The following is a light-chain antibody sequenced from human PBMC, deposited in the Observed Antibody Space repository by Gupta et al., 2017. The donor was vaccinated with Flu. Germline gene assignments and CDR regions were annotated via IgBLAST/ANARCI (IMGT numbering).Light chain of an antibody. CDR3: QHKNSSSLT. CDR2: KAS. J-gene: IGKJ1*01. V-gene: IGKV1-5*03. Sequence: EIQMSQSPSTLSASVGDRVTITCRASQSISSWLAWYQQKPGKAPKLLIYKASRVESGVPSRFSGSGSGTEFTPTISSRQPDDFATYYCQHKNSSSLTFGQGTKVEIK. CDR1: QSISSW.